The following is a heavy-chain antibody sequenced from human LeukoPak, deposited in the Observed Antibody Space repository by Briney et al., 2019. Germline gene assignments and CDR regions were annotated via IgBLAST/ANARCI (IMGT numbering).Heavy chain of an antibody. D-gene: IGHD6-19*01. V-gene: IGHV4-59*08. CDR1: LGSLSNYY. J-gene: IGHJ4*02. CDR2: SCYSGTT. CDR3: ARHGGWLAGARN. Sequence: SETLSLTCTVSLGSLSNYYTSSIRQSPGKGREWIGYSCYSGTTNYTPSLKGRVTISVDTSKNQFSLKLTSVTAADTAVYYCARHGGWLAGARNWGQGTLVTVSS.